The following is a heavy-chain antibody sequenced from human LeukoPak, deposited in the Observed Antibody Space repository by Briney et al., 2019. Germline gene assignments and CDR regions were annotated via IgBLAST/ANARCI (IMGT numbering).Heavy chain of an antibody. V-gene: IGHV4-59*11. D-gene: IGHD6-6*01. Sequence: SVTLSLTCSVSGGSISNHYWSWIRQAPGKTLEYIGNIYSSGSTYYNPSLKSRLTISLDTSQNQFSLRLTSVGAADTAVYYCAREGGVARPGLDYWGQGTLVAVSS. J-gene: IGHJ4*02. CDR1: GGSISNHY. CDR2: IYSSGST. CDR3: AREGGVARPGLDY.